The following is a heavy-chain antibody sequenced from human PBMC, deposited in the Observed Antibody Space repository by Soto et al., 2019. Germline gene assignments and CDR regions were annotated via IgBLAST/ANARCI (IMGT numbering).Heavy chain of an antibody. CDR3: ANPGVDTAMVVDY. J-gene: IGHJ4*02. Sequence: RSMRLPCGALECTFGSYAMSWVSKDPGKGLEWVSAISGSGGSTYYADSVKGRFTISRDNSKNTLYLQMNSLRAEDTAVYYCANPGVDTAMVVDYWGQGTLVTV. V-gene: IGHV3-23*01. CDR2: ISGSGGST. D-gene: IGHD5-18*01. CDR1: ECTFGSYA.